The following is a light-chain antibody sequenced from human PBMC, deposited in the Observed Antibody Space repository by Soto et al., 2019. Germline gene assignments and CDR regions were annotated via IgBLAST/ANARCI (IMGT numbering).Light chain of an antibody. CDR1: QSVSSSY. CDR3: QQYGSPLT. Sequence: EIVLTQSPGTLSLSPGERATLSCRASQSVSSSYLAWYQQKPGQAPRLLIYGASSRATGIPDGFSGSGSGTDFTLTISRLEPEDFAVYYCQQYGSPLTCGGGTKVEIK. CDR2: GAS. J-gene: IGKJ4*01. V-gene: IGKV3-20*01.